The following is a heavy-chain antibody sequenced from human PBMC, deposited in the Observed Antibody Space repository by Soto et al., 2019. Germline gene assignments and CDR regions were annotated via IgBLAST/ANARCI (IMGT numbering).Heavy chain of an antibody. Sequence: GGSLRLSCEASGFTFNTYAMSWVRQAPGKGLEWVGFIRSKAYGGTTEYAASVKGRFTISRDDSKSIAYLQMNSLKTEDTAVYYCTGYTPTPIWGQGTMVTV. CDR2: IRSKAYGGTT. CDR1: GFTFNTYA. CDR3: TGYTPTPI. V-gene: IGHV3-49*04. D-gene: IGHD2-15*01. J-gene: IGHJ3*02.